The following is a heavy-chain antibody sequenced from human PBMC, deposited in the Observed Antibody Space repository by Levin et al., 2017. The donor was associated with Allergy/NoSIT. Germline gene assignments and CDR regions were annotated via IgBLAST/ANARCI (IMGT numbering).Heavy chain of an antibody. V-gene: IGHV3-15*01. Sequence: GGSLRLSCAASGFTFKNAWMSWVRQAPGKGLEWVGRIKSNADGGAANYPAVVKDRFIVSRDDSKNMVYLQLNSLETDDTAVYYCTTDAGQDSWRGYRNEMSYWGQGTQVTVS. CDR3: TTDAGQDSWRGYRNEMSY. CDR1: GFTFKNAW. D-gene: IGHD3-3*01. CDR2: IKSNADGGAA. J-gene: IGHJ4*02.